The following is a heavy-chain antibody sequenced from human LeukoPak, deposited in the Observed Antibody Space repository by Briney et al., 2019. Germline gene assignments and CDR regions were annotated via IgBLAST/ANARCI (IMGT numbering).Heavy chain of an antibody. CDR3: ARGEVGATTSVDY. CDR1: GGSISSYY. D-gene: IGHD1-26*01. CDR2: IYYSGST. Sequence: KPSETLSLTCTVSGGSISSYYWSWIRQPPGRGLEWIGYIYYSGSTNYNPSLKSRVTISVDKSKNQFSLKLSSVTAADTAVYYCARGEVGATTSVDYWGQGTLVTVSS. J-gene: IGHJ4*02. V-gene: IGHV4-59*12.